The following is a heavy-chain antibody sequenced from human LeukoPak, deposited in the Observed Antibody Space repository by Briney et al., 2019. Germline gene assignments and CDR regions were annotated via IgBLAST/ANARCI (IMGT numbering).Heavy chain of an antibody. J-gene: IGHJ5*02. CDR3: ARSYFDVLTNYYMWLAP. V-gene: IGHV1-2*02. CDR2: INLNSGDT. D-gene: IGHD3-9*01. CDR1: GYTFTDYY. Sequence: ASVKVSCKASGYTFTDYYIHWVRQAPGQGLEWMGWINLNSGDTYYAQNFQDRVTMTGDTSISTAYLELSSLSSDDTAVFYCARSYFDVLTNYYMWLAPWGQGTLVTVSS.